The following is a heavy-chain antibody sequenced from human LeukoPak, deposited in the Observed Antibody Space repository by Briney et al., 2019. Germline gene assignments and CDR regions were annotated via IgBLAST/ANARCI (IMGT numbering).Heavy chain of an antibody. CDR3: ARDEPTVTTGPPVGS. Sequence: GGSLRLSCAASGFTFSSYAMSWVRQAPGKGLEWVSAISAGGGSTYFADSVKGRFTISRDNSKNTLYLQMNSLRAEDTAVYYCARDEPTVTTGPPVGSWGQGTLVTVSS. CDR2: ISAGGGST. CDR1: GFTFSSYA. V-gene: IGHV3-23*01. J-gene: IGHJ4*02. D-gene: IGHD4-17*01.